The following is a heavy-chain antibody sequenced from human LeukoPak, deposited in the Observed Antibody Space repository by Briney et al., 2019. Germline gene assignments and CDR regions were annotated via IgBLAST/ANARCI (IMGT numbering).Heavy chain of an antibody. Sequence: SETLSLTCTVSGGSISSGDYYWSWIRQPPGKRLEWSGYIYYSGSTYYNPSLKSRVTISVDTSKNQFSLKLSSVTAVDTAVHYCARKLRFLEWLPYARWFDPWGQGTLVTVSS. D-gene: IGHD3-3*01. CDR2: IYYSGST. V-gene: IGHV4-30-4*08. J-gene: IGHJ5*02. CDR1: GGSISSGDYY. CDR3: ARKLRFLEWLPYARWFDP.